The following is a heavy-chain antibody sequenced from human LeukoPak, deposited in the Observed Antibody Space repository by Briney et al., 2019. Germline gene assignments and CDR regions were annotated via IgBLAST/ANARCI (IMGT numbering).Heavy chain of an antibody. V-gene: IGHV3-48*01. D-gene: IGHD3-3*01. CDR3: AREKSRGRITIFGVVSSWFDP. Sequence: GGSLRLSRAASGFTFSSYSMNWVRQAPGKGLEWVSYISSSSSTIYYADSVKGRFTISRDKAKNSLYLQMNSLRAEDTAVYYCAREKSRGRITIFGVVSSWFDPWGQGTLVTVSS. J-gene: IGHJ5*02. CDR1: GFTFSSYS. CDR2: ISSSSSTI.